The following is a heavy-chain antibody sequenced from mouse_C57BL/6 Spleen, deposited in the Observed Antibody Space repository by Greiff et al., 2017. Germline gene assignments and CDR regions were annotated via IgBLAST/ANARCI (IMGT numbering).Heavy chain of an antibody. CDR2: ISDGGSYT. Sequence: EVKVVESGGGLVKPGGSLKLSCAASGFTFSSYAMSWVRQTPEKRLEWVATISDGGSYTYYPDNVKGRFTISRDNAKNNLYLQMSHLKSEDTAMYYCARADGYPHYYAMDYWGQGTSVTVSS. CDR3: ARADGYPHYYAMDY. J-gene: IGHJ4*01. CDR1: GFTFSSYA. V-gene: IGHV5-4*03. D-gene: IGHD2-3*01.